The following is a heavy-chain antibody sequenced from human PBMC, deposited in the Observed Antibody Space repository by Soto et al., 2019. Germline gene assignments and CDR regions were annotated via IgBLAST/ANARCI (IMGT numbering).Heavy chain of an antibody. CDR2: IYYSGST. V-gene: IGHV4-39*01. Sequence: PSETLSLTCTVSGGSISSSSYYWGWILHPPGKGLEWIGSIYYSGSTYYNPSLKSRVTISVDTSKNQFSLKLSSVTAADTAVYYCARTGYYDSSGYPADAFDIWGQGTMVTVSS. J-gene: IGHJ3*02. CDR3: ARTGYYDSSGYPADAFDI. D-gene: IGHD3-22*01. CDR1: GGSISSSSYY.